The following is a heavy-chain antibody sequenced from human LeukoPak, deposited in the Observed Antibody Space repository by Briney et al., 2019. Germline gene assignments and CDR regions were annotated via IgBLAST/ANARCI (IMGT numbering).Heavy chain of an antibody. CDR1: GGSISSGGYS. J-gene: IGHJ4*02. D-gene: IGHD6-13*01. V-gene: IGHV4-30-2*01. CDR3: ARGGQQLVLDY. CDR2: IYHSGST. Sequence: PSQTLSLTCAVSGGSISSGGYSWSWIRQPPGKGLEWIGYIYHSGSTYYNPSLKSRVTISVDTSKNQFSLKLSSVTAADTAVYYCARGGQQLVLDYWGQGTLVTVSS.